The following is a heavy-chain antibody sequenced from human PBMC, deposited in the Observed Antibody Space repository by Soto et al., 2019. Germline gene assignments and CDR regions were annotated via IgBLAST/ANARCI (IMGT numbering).Heavy chain of an antibody. CDR2: IYTSGST. J-gene: IGHJ6*02. Sequence: SETLSLTCTVSGGSISSYYWSWIRQPAGKGLEWIGRIYTSGSTNYNPSLKGRVTMSVDTSKNQFSLKLSSVTAADTAVYYCARAAFRYSSSSGGFTYYYYAMDVWGQGTTVTVSS. V-gene: IGHV4-4*07. CDR3: ARAAFRYSSSSGGFTYYYYAMDV. CDR1: GGSISSYY. D-gene: IGHD6-6*01.